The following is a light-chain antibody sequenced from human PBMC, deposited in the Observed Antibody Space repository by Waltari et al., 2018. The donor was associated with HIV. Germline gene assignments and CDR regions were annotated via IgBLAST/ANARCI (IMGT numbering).Light chain of an antibody. Sequence: DNQVTQAPSAVYGTVRDSVTITCRASQGISNWLAWYQQKPGKAPKLLIYGASTLQTGVPSRFSGSGSGTDFTLAISSLQPEDFATYYCQQAKSFPYTFGQGTKLEIK. CDR3: QQAKSFPYT. CDR1: QGISNW. J-gene: IGKJ2*01. V-gene: IGKV1-12*01. CDR2: GAS.